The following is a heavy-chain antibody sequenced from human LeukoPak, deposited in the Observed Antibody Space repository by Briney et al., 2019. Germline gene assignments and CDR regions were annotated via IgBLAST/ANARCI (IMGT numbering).Heavy chain of an antibody. Sequence: GGSLRLSCAASGFTFSSYEMNWVRQAPGKGLEWVSYISSGSTIYYADSVKGRFTISRDNSKNTLYLQMNSLIAEDTAVYYCAKSGYNRFDYWGQGTRVTVSS. CDR2: ISSGSTI. V-gene: IGHV3-48*03. CDR3: AKSGYNRFDY. J-gene: IGHJ4*02. D-gene: IGHD5-24*01. CDR1: GFTFSSYE.